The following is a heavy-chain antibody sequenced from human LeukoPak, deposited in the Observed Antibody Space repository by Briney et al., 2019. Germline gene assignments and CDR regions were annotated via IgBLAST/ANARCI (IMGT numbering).Heavy chain of an antibody. V-gene: IGHV1-46*01. D-gene: IGHD4-23*01. CDR1: GYTFTSYY. Sequence: GASVKVSCTASGYTFTSYYMHWVRQAPGQGLEWMGIINPSGGSTSYAQKFQCRVTMTRDMSTSTDYMELSSLRSEDTAVYYCARDNSVEDTAWWFDPWGQGTLVTVSS. J-gene: IGHJ5*02. CDR2: INPSGGST. CDR3: ARDNSVEDTAWWFDP.